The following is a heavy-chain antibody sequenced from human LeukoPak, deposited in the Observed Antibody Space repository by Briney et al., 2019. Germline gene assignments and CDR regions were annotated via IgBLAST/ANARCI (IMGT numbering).Heavy chain of an antibody. Sequence: ASLKVSCKASGYTFTGYYMHWVRQAPGQGLEWMGWINPNSGGTNYAQKFQGRVTMTRDTSISTAYMELSRLRSDDTAVYYCARVRYDSSGYYIDYWGQGTLVTVSS. CDR2: INPNSGGT. CDR3: ARVRYDSSGYYIDY. J-gene: IGHJ4*02. D-gene: IGHD3-22*01. V-gene: IGHV1-2*02. CDR1: GYTFTGYY.